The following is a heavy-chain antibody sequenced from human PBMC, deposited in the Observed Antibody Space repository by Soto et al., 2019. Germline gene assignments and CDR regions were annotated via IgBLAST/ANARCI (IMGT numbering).Heavy chain of an antibody. Sequence: GGSLRLSCAASGFTFSSYAMSWVRQAPGKGLEWVSAISGSGGSTYYADSVKGRFTISRDNSKNTRYLQMNSLRAEDTAVYYCAKAGRYCSSTSCYGAWDYYYMDVWGKGTTVTVSS. CDR1: GFTFSSYA. V-gene: IGHV3-23*01. J-gene: IGHJ6*03. CDR3: AKAGRYCSSTSCYGAWDYYYMDV. D-gene: IGHD2-2*01. CDR2: ISGSGGST.